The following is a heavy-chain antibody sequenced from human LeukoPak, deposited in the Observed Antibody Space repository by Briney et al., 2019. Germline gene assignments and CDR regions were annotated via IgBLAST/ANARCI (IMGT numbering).Heavy chain of an antibody. CDR2: IKQDGSEK. V-gene: IGHV3-7*03. J-gene: IGHJ4*02. D-gene: IGHD3-3*01. Sequence: GGSLRLSCAASGFTFSSYWMSWVRQAPGKGLEWVANIKQDGSEKYYVDSVKGRFTISRDNSKNSLYLQMNSLRTEDTALYYCAKGTSASGYATFDYWGQGTLVTVSS. CDR3: AKGTSASGYATFDY. CDR1: GFTFSSYW.